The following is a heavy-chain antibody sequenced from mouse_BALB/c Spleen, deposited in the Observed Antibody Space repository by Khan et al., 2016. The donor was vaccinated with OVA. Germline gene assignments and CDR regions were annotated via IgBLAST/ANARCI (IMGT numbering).Heavy chain of an antibody. V-gene: IGHV3-2*02. Sequence: EVQLQESGPGLVKPSQSLSLTCTVTGYSITSGYGWNWIRQFPGNKLEWMGYISYSGSTNYNPSLKSRISITRDTSKNQFFSQFNSVTTEDTATYYCARTARIKYWGQGTTLTVSS. CDR1: GYSITSGYG. CDR3: ARTARIKY. CDR2: ISYSGST. J-gene: IGHJ2*01. D-gene: IGHD1-2*01.